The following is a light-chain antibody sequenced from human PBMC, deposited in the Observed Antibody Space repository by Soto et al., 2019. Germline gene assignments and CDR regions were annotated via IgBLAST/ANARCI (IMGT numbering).Light chain of an antibody. CDR2: SHS. Sequence: QSVLTQPPSESRTPGQRVAFSCSGSSSNIGANTVNWYQQLPGAAPKLLIYSHSQRPSGVPDRFSGSKSGTSASLAISGLQSDDEADYYCAAWDDSLNGYVFGTGTKVTVL. J-gene: IGLJ1*01. V-gene: IGLV1-44*01. CDR3: AAWDDSLNGYV. CDR1: SSNIGANT.